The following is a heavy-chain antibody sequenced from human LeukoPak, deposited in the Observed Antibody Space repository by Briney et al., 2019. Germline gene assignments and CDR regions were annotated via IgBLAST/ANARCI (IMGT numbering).Heavy chain of an antibody. V-gene: IGHV4-59*01. CDR3: ARVIQRNGVLDAFDI. J-gene: IGHJ3*02. Sequence: SETLSLTCTVSGGSISSYYWSWIRQPPGTRLEWIGYIYYSGSTNSNPSLKSRVTISVDTSKNQFSLKLSSVTAADTAVYYCARVIQRNGVLDAFDIWGQGTMVAVSS. CDR2: IYYSGST. D-gene: IGHD5-18*01. CDR1: GGSISSYY.